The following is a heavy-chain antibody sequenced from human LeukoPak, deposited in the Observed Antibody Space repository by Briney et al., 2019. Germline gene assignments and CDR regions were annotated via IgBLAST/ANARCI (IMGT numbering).Heavy chain of an antibody. V-gene: IGHV4-34*01. J-gene: IGHJ6*02. Sequence: SETLSLTCAVYGGSFSGYYWSWIRQPPGKGLEWIGEINHSGSTNYNPSLKSRVSISVDTSKNQFSLKLNYVTAADTAVYYCAKINDPYYYYGMDVWGQGTTVTVSS. CDR2: INHSGST. CDR1: GGSFSGYY. CDR3: AKINDPYYYYGMDV. D-gene: IGHD2-8*01.